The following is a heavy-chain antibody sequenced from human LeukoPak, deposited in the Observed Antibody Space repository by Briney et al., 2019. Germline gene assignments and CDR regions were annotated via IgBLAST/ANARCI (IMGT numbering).Heavy chain of an antibody. Sequence: ASVKVSCRASGYTFTGNYIHWVRQAPGQGLEWMGWINPNSGGTKFAQRFQGRVSMTRDTSITTAYMDLSRLTSDDTAVYYCARVDRSSSILEDAFDLWGPGTMVSVSS. V-gene: IGHV1-2*02. D-gene: IGHD6-6*01. CDR1: GYTFTGNY. CDR3: ARVDRSSSILEDAFDL. J-gene: IGHJ3*01. CDR2: INPNSGGT.